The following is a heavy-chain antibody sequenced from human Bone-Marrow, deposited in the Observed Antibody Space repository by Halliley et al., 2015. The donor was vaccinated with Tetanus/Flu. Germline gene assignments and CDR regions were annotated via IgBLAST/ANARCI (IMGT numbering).Heavy chain of an antibody. D-gene: IGHD5-18*01. Sequence: LEGIGFIPYSGGTYSIPSLKSRVTISVDTSNNQFSLKMSSVTAADTAVYYCARQGTYNTAPFDFWGQGTPVTVSS. J-gene: IGHJ4*02. V-gene: IGHV4-30-4*01. CDR3: ARQGTYNTAPFDF. CDR2: IPYSGGT.